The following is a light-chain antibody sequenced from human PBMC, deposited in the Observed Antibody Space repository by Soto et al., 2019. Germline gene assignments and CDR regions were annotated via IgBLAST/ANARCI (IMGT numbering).Light chain of an antibody. Sequence: QSVLTQPPSASGTPGQRVTISCSGSSSNIGSNTVNWYQQLPGTAPKLLIYNNNQRPSGVPDRFSGSKYGTSASLAISGLXXXXXXXYYCAAWDDSLNGLVFGTGTK. CDR2: NNN. CDR1: SSNIGSNT. V-gene: IGLV1-44*01. J-gene: IGLJ1*01. CDR3: AAWDDSLNGLV.